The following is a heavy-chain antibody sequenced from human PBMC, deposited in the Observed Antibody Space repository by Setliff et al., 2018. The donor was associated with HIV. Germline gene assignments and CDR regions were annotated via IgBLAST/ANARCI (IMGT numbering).Heavy chain of an antibody. Sequence: GASVKVSCKTSGYSVATHGLSWVRQAPGEGLEWMGWISAYTGNTNYAQKFHGRVSMTTDSSTSTGYTELTSLRSDDTAVYYRARRRRSSDDSFDFWGQGTLVTVSS. CDR1: GYSVATHG. CDR2: ISAYTGNT. CDR3: ARRRRSSDDSFDF. J-gene: IGHJ3*01. D-gene: IGHD1-26*01. V-gene: IGHV1-18*01.